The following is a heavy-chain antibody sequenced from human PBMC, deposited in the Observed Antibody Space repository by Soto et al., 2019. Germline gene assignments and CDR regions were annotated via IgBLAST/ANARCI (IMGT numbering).Heavy chain of an antibody. D-gene: IGHD3-3*01. V-gene: IGHV4-34*01. J-gene: IGHJ6*02. CDR2: INHSGST. Sequence: PSETLSLTCAVYGGSFSGYYWSWIRQPPGKGLEWIGKINHSGSTNYNPSLKSRVTISVDTSKNQFSLKLSSVTAADTAVYYCAVPYYDVWSGYKYGMDVWGQGTTVTVSS. CDR3: AVPYYDVWSGYKYGMDV. CDR1: GGSFSGYY.